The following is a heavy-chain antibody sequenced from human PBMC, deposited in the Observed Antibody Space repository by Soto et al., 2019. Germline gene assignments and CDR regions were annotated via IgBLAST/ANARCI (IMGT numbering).Heavy chain of an antibody. Sequence: PSETLSLTCTVSGGSVSSGSYYWSWIRQPPGKGLEWIGYIYYSGSTNYNPSLKSRVTISVDTSKKQFSLKLSSVTAADTAVYYCTRIAVAGTDYYYYGMDVWGQGTTVTVSS. CDR3: TRIAVAGTDYYYYGMDV. CDR2: IYYSGST. V-gene: IGHV4-61*01. CDR1: GGSVSSGSYY. D-gene: IGHD6-19*01. J-gene: IGHJ6*02.